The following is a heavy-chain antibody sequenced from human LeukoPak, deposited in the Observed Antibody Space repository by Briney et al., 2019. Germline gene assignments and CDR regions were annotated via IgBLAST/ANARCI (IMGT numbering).Heavy chain of an antibody. CDR2: MYYSESS. D-gene: IGHD6-25*01. CDR1: GDSISSSSYY. V-gene: IGHV4-39*01. J-gene: IGHJ4*02. CDR3: ARRRAATIDY. Sequence: SETLSLTCTVSGDSISSSSYYWSWIRQPPGKGLEWIGTMYYSESSYCNPSLKTRVTISVDTSKNQFSLKLSSVTAADTAVYYCARRRAATIDYWGQGTLVTVSS.